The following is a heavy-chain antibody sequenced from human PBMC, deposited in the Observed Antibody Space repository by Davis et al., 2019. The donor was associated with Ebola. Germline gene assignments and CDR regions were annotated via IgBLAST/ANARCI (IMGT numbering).Heavy chain of an antibody. Sequence: GESLKISCAASGFTFSSYAMSWVRQAPGKGLEWVSAISGSGGSTYYADSVKGRFTISRDNSKNTLYLQMNSLRAEDTAVYYCAKDPVVVITTGGFDYWGQGTLVTVSS. CDR2: ISGSGGST. CDR1: GFTFSSYA. J-gene: IGHJ4*02. D-gene: IGHD3-22*01. V-gene: IGHV3-23*01. CDR3: AKDPVVVITTGGFDY.